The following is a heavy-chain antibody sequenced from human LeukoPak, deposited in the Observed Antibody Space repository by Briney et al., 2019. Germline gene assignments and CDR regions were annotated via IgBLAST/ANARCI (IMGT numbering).Heavy chain of an antibody. Sequence: GGSLRLSCAACGFTFSSYWMSWVRQAPGKGLQWVANIKQDGSEKYYVDSVKGRFTISRDNAKNSLYLQMNSLRAEDTAVYYCARDGDTRGYRDWGQRTLVTVSS. J-gene: IGHJ4*02. CDR2: IKQDGSEK. V-gene: IGHV3-7*01. D-gene: IGHD3-22*01. CDR1: GFTFSSYW. CDR3: ARDGDTRGYRD.